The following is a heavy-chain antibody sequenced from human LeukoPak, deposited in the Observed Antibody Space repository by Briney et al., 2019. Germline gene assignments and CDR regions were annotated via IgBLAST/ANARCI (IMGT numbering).Heavy chain of an antibody. V-gene: IGHV3-7*03. Sequence: GGSLRLSCVTSGFFFNSYWMSWVRQAPGKGLEWVANEKQDGTEIYYVDSVKGRFTISRDNAKNSLFLEMNGLRIEDTAVYYCARGRDVDSWGQGTLVTVST. J-gene: IGHJ5*01. CDR1: GFFFNSYW. CDR3: ARGRDVDS. CDR2: EKQDGTEI.